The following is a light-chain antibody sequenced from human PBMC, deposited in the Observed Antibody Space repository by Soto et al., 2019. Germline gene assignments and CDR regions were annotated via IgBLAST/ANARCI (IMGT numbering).Light chain of an antibody. Sequence: IELTQSPNTLSVSPGDRATLSCRASPGITSAFLAWYQQKPGQAPRLLIYGASTRATVIPDRFTGSGSGTHFALTISRLEPEDFAVYYCQEYGSSLALTFGGGTKGEI. CDR1: PGITSAF. V-gene: IGKV3-20*01. J-gene: IGKJ4*01. CDR2: GAS. CDR3: QEYGSSLALT.